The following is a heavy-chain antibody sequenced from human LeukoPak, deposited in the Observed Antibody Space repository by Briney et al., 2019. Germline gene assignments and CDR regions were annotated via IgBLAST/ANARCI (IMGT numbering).Heavy chain of an antibody. CDR2: ISSSSRPI. Sequence: GGSLRLSCAASGFTFSSYNMNWVRQAPGKGLEWVSYISSSSRPIFYADSVKGRFTISRDNAKNSLYLQMNSLRDEDTAVYYCARGGTYCPDYWGQGTLVTVSS. J-gene: IGHJ4*02. CDR3: ARGGTYCPDY. V-gene: IGHV3-48*02. CDR1: GFTFSSYN. D-gene: IGHD1-26*01.